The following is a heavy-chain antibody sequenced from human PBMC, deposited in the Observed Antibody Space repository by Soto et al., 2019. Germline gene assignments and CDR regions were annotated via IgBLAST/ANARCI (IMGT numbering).Heavy chain of an antibody. J-gene: IGHJ5*02. V-gene: IGHV1-69*02. CDR3: XXXXXXXXXXXXXXNWFDP. Sequence: QVQLVQSGAEVKKPGSSVKVSCKASGGTFSSYTISWXXXXXGXXXXXXXXIIPILGIANYAQKFQGRVTXTADKSTSTAYXXXXXLXXXXXXXXXXXXXXXXXXXXXXXXNWFDPWGQGTLVTVSS. CDR1: GGTFSSYT. CDR2: IIPILGIA.